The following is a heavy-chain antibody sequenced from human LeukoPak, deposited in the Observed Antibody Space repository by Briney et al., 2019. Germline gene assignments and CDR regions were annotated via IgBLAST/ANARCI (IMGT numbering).Heavy chain of an antibody. CDR3: VKRGYSDYDFDY. J-gene: IGHJ4*02. CDR2: IGSNGGST. V-gene: IGHV3-64D*06. D-gene: IGHD5-18*01. CDR1: GFTFSSYT. Sequence: SGGSLRLPCSASGFTFSSYTMHWVRQAPGKGLEYVSGIGSNGGSTYYADSVKGRFIISRDNSQNTLYLQVSSLRAEDTAVYYCVKRGYSDYDFDYWGQGTLVTVSS.